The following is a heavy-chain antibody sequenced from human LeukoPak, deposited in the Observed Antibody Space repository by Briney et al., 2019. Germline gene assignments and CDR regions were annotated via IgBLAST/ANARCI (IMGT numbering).Heavy chain of an antibody. Sequence: SETLSLTCTLSGGSISSHYWSWIRQPPGKGLEWIGYIYYSGSTNYNPSLKSRVTISVDTSKDQFSLKLSSVTAADTAVYYCARGRYSSSLDYWGQGTLVTVSS. CDR1: GGSISSHY. J-gene: IGHJ4*02. V-gene: IGHV4-59*11. CDR3: ARGRYSSSLDY. CDR2: IYYSGST. D-gene: IGHD6-6*01.